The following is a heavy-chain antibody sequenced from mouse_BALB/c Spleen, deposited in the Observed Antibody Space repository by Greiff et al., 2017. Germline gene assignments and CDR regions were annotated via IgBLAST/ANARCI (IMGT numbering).Heavy chain of an antibody. CDR1: GFTFSSYA. V-gene: IGHV5-9-4*01. D-gene: IGHD1-2*01. J-gene: IGHJ4*01. Sequence: EVKLVESGGGLVKPGGSLKLSCAASGFTFSSYAMSWVRQSPEKRLEWVAEISSGGSYTYYPDTVTGRFTISRDNAKNTLYLEMSSLRSEDTAMYYCARTTAYAMDYWGQGTSVTVSS. CDR2: ISSGGSYT. CDR3: ARTTAYAMDY.